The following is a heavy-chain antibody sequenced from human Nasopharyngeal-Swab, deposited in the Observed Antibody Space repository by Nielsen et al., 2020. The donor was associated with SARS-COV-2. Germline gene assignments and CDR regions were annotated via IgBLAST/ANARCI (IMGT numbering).Heavy chain of an antibody. Sequence: SETLSLTCTVSGGSISSGGYYWSWIRQHPGKGLEWIGYIYYSGSTYYNPSLKSRVTISVDTSKNQFSLKLSSMTAADTAVYYCARDWGNSGAFDIWGQGTMVTVSS. V-gene: IGHV4-31*03. D-gene: IGHD4-23*01. J-gene: IGHJ3*02. CDR3: ARDWGNSGAFDI. CDR1: GGSISSGGYY. CDR2: IYYSGST.